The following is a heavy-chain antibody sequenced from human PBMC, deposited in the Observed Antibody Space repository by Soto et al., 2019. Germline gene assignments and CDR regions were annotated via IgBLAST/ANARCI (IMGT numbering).Heavy chain of an antibody. J-gene: IGHJ5*02. Sequence: XETLSLTCSVSGCSISSSNWWSWVRQPPVKGLEWIGEIYHSGSTNYNPSLKSRVTISVDKSKNQFSLKLSSVTAADTAVYYCARLHGLRFLEWSPLRHNWFDHWGQGALVTVSS. V-gene: IGHV4-4*02. CDR3: ARLHGLRFLEWSPLRHNWFDH. CDR1: GCSISSSNW. D-gene: IGHD3-3*01. CDR2: IYHSGST.